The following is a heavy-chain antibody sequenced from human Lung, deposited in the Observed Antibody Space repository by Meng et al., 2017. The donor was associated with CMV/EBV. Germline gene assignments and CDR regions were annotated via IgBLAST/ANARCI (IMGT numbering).Heavy chain of an antibody. Sequence: ASVKVSCKASGDTFTSYGFTWVRQAPGQGLEWVGWISAYNDNTNYAQRLQGRVSMTTDTTTSTAYMELRSLRSDDTAVYYCASKVEPYYYDRSGYLNWGQGTLVTGSS. CDR2: ISAYNDNT. J-gene: IGHJ4*02. D-gene: IGHD3-22*01. V-gene: IGHV1-18*01. CDR3: ASKVEPYYYDRSGYLN. CDR1: GDTFTSYG.